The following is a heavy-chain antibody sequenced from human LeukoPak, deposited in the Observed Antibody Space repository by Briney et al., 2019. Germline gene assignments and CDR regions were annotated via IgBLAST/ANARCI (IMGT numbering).Heavy chain of an antibody. Sequence: KPSETLSLTCTVSGGSISSYYWSWIRQPAGKGLEWIGRIYTSGSTNYNPSLKSRVTISVDTSKNQFSLKLSSVTAADTAVYYCARASPITSSSSVVSTIDYWGQGTLVTVSS. J-gene: IGHJ4*02. V-gene: IGHV4-4*07. CDR2: IYTSGST. CDR1: GGSISSYY. CDR3: ARASPITSSSSVVSTIDY. D-gene: IGHD6-6*01.